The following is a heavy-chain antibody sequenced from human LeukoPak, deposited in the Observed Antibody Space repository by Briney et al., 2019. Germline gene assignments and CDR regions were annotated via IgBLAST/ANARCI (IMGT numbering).Heavy chain of an antibody. Sequence: RSSETLSLTCTVSGGSISSSSYYWGWIRQPPGKGLEWIGSIYYSGSTYYNPSLKSRVTISVDTSKNQFSLKLSSVTAADTAVYYCARVPVVTARNYYYYYMDVWGKGTTVTVSS. CDR1: GGSISSSSYY. CDR2: IYYSGST. J-gene: IGHJ6*03. V-gene: IGHV4-39*07. D-gene: IGHD2-21*02. CDR3: ARVPVVTARNYYYYYMDV.